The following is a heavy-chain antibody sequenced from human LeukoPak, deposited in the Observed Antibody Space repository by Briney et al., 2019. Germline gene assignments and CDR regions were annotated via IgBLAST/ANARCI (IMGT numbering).Heavy chain of an antibody. V-gene: IGHV3-20*04. D-gene: IGHD2-2*01. J-gene: IGHJ4*02. CDR2: INWSGGST. CDR1: EFAFDEHG. CDR3: ARAPITSPFYFDS. Sequence: GGPRRLSCTASEFAFDEHGMSWVRQVPGKGLEGASGINWSGGSTGYADPLRGRFTISRDNAKNSLYLQMDSLRAEDTALYYCARAPITSPFYFDSWGQGTLVTVSS.